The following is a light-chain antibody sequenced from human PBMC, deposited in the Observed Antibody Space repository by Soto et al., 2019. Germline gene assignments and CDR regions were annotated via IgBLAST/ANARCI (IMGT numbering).Light chain of an antibody. CDR3: VAWDDNLRGCV. Sequence: QSVLTQPHSASGTPGQRVSISCSGSSSNIGSNYEDWYQQLPGTAPKLLIFRNNQRPSGVADRFSGSMSGTSASLAISGLRSDDAADYDWVAWDDNLRGCVFGGGTKRTVL. CDR1: SSNIGSNY. J-gene: IGLJ3*02. V-gene: IGLV1-47*01. CDR2: RNN.